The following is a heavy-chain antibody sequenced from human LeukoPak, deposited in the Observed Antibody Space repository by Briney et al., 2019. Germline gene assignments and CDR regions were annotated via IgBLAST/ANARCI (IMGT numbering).Heavy chain of an antibody. CDR2: INHSGST. V-gene: IGHV4-34*01. Sequence: SETLSLTCAVYGGSFSGYYWSWIRQPPGKGLEWIGEINHSGSTNYNPSLKSRVTISVDTSKNQFSLKLSSVTAADTAVYYCARNQKAGYSSSWPYYCYGMDVWGQGTTVTVSS. CDR3: ARNQKAGYSSSWPYYCYGMDV. J-gene: IGHJ6*02. D-gene: IGHD6-13*01. CDR1: GGSFSGYY.